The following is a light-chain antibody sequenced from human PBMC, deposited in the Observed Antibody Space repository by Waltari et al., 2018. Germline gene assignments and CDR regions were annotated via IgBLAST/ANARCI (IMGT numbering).Light chain of an antibody. CDR3: QQYRNWPPWT. CDR1: QRVNSD. Sequence: EIVMTQSPATLSVSPGERVTLSCRASQRVNSDLAGDQHQPGQAPRLLIYGASTRATGIPARFSGSGSGTEFTLTISSLQSEDFAVYYCQQYRNWPPWTFGQGTKVEIK. CDR2: GAS. V-gene: IGKV3D-15*01. J-gene: IGKJ1*01.